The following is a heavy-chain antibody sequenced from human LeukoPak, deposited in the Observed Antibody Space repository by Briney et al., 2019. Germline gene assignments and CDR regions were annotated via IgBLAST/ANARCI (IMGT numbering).Heavy chain of an antibody. Sequence: GGSLRLSCAASGFPFSTYYISWVHQAPGKGLEWVANIKEDGSDKYYVDSVKGRFTVSRDNAKNSVFLQMNSLRDEDTGLYFCARAPLVVSRQYHYGLDVWGQGTTVTVSS. CDR2: IKEDGSDK. CDR1: GFPFSTYY. D-gene: IGHD3-16*01. V-gene: IGHV3-7*01. J-gene: IGHJ6*02. CDR3: ARAPLVVSRQYHYGLDV.